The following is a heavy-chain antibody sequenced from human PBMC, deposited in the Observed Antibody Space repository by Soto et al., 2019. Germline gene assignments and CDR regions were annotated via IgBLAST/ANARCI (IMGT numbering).Heavy chain of an antibody. D-gene: IGHD2-15*01. J-gene: IGHJ6*03. CDR1: GGSISSGDYY. CDR2: IYYSGST. V-gene: IGHV4-30-4*01. Sequence: SETLSLTCTVSGGSISSGDYYWSWIRQPPGKGLEWIGYIYYSGSTNYNPSLKSRVTISVDTSKNQFSLKLSSVTAADTAVYYCAREGGGPTPYYYYYMDVWGKGTTVTVSS. CDR3: AREGGGPTPYYYYYMDV.